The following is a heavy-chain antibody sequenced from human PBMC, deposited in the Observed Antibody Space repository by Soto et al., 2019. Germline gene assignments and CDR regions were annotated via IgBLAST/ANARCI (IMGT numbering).Heavy chain of an antibody. CDR1: GGSISSYY. D-gene: IGHD3-16*01. J-gene: IGHJ4*02. Sequence: SETLSLTCTVSGGSISSYYWSWIRQPAGKGLEWIGRIYTSGSTNYNPSLKSRVTMSVDTSKNQFSLKLSSVTAADTAEYDGARVGSGAGGGYFDYWGQGTLVTVSS. V-gene: IGHV4-4*07. CDR3: ARVGSGAGGGYFDY. CDR2: IYTSGST.